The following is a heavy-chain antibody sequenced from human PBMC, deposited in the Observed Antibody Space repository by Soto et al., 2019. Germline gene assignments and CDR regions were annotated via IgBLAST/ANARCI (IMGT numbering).Heavy chain of an antibody. J-gene: IGHJ6*02. Sequence: GASVKVSCKASGYTFNSFGISWVRQAPGQGLEWMGWISAYNGDTNYAQKLQDRVTMTTDTSTTTAYMELRSLRSDDTAVYYCARDTKGYYSMDVWGQGTMVTVSS. CDR1: GYTFNSFG. V-gene: IGHV1-18*01. CDR3: ARDTKGYYSMDV. CDR2: ISAYNGDT. D-gene: IGHD2-2*01.